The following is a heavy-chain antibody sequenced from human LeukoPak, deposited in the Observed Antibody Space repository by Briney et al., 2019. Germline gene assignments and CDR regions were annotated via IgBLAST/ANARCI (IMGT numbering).Heavy chain of an antibody. CDR3: ARGISTQWFDP. Sequence: SETLSLTCSVFGGSFSEYYWSWIRQPPGKGLEWIGEINHSGSTNYNPSLKSRVTISVDTSKNQISLILNSVTAADTAVYYCARGISTQWFDPWGEGTVVIVS. CDR1: GGSFSEYY. V-gene: IGHV4-34*01. J-gene: IGHJ5*02. D-gene: IGHD3-3*02. CDR2: INHSGST.